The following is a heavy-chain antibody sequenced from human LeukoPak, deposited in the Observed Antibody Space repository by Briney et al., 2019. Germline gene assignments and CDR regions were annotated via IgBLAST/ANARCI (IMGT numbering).Heavy chain of an antibody. CDR2: ISAYNGNT. J-gene: IGHJ4*02. Sequence: ASVKVSCKASGYTFTSYGISWVRQAPGQGLEWMGWISAYNGNTNYAQKLQGRVTMTTDTSTSTAYMELRSLRSDDTAVYYCARDPRRITMVRGVWVYWGQGTLVTVSS. V-gene: IGHV1-18*01. D-gene: IGHD3-10*01. CDR3: ARDPRRITMVRGVWVY. CDR1: GYTFTSYG.